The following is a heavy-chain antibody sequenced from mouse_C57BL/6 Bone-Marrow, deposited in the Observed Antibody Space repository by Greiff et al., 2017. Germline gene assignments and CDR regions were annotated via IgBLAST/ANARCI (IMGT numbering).Heavy chain of an antibody. J-gene: IGHJ4*01. Sequence: QVQLQQSGAELVRPGASVTLSCKASGYTFTDYEMHWVKQTPVHGLEWIGAIDPETGGTAYNQKFKGKAILTADKSSSTAYMELRSLTSEDSAVYYCTRFLVLAMDYWGQGTSVTVSS. D-gene: IGHD2-10*02. CDR3: TRFLVLAMDY. CDR1: GYTFTDYE. CDR2: IDPETGGT. V-gene: IGHV1-15*01.